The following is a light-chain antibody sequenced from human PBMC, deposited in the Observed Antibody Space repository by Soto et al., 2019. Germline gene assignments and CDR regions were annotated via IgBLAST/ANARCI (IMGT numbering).Light chain of an antibody. CDR2: EGI. CDR1: SSDIGTYNL. J-gene: IGLJ1*01. V-gene: IGLV2-23*01. Sequence: QSALTQPASVSGSPGKSITLSCTGTSSDIGTYNLVSWYQHYPGKAPKLMLYEGIKRPSGVSNRFSGSKSGNTAFLTISGLQAEDEADYYCCSYAGSGTDNYVFGSGTKLTVL. CDR3: CSYAGSGTDNYV.